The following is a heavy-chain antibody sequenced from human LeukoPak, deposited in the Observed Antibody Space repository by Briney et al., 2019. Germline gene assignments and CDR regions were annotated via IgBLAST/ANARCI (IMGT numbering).Heavy chain of an antibody. CDR3: ARRYSSGWYYFDY. CDR1: GHTFTSYD. CDR2: MNPNSGNT. Sequence: ASVKVSCKASGHTFTSYDINWVRQATGQGREWMGWMNPNSGNTGYAQKFQGRVTMTRNTSISTAYMELSSLRSEDTAVYYCARRYSSGWYYFDYWGQGTLVTVSS. V-gene: IGHV1-8*01. J-gene: IGHJ4*02. D-gene: IGHD6-19*01.